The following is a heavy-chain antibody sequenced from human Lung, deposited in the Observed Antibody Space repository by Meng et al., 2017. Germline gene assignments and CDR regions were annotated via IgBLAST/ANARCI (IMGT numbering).Heavy chain of an antibody. CDR3: ARGLGEAVVPRTMFDY. CDR1: GGSISSSNW. V-gene: IGHV4-4*02. Sequence: RKGSGPGLVKPSGTLSLTCGVSGGSISSSNWWSWVRQPPGKGLEWIGEIYHSGGTKYNPSLKSRVTISVDKSKNQFSLKLSSVTAADTAVYYCARGLGEAVVPRTMFDYWGQGTLVTASS. CDR2: IYHSGGT. J-gene: IGHJ4*02. D-gene: IGHD2-2*01.